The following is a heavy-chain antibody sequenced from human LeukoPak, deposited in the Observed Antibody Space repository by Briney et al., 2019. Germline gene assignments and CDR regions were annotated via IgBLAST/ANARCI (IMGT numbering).Heavy chain of an antibody. CDR2: INPNSGGT. V-gene: IGHV1-2*02. Sequence: GASVKVSCKASGYTFTGYYMHWVRQAPGQGLEWMGWINPNSGGTNYAQKFQGRVTMTRDTSTSTAYMELSRLRSDDTAVYYCARACGFNNGSYWHDYWGQGTLVTVSS. D-gene: IGHD1-26*01. J-gene: IGHJ4*02. CDR1: GYTFTGYY. CDR3: ARACGFNNGSYWHDY.